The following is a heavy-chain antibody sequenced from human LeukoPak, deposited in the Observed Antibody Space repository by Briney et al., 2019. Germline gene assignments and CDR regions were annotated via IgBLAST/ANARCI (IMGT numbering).Heavy chain of an antibody. J-gene: IGHJ4*02. Sequence: PGGSLRLSCAASGFTFSSYAMHWVRQPPGKGLEWVAVISYDGSNKYYADSVKGRFTISRDNPKNTVYLQMNSLRAEDTAVYYCARDAAPYDSSGPFDYWGQGTLVTVSS. CDR2: ISYDGSNK. V-gene: IGHV3-30-3*01. CDR3: ARDAAPYDSSGPFDY. D-gene: IGHD3-22*01. CDR1: GFTFSSYA.